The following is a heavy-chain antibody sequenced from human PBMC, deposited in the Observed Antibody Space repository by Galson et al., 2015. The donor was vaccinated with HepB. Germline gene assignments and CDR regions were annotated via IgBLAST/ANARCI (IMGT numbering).Heavy chain of an antibody. CDR2: ITSSGGST. J-gene: IGHJ3*02. CDR1: GFTFSSFA. Sequence: SLRLSCAAPGFTFSSFAMSWVRQAPGKGLEWVSTITSSGGSTYYADSVKGRFTISRDNSKSTLYLQLSSLRAEDTGVYYCVRNLLGDGWNAFDIWGQGTTVTVSS. V-gene: IGHV3-23*01. CDR3: VRNLLGDGWNAFDI. D-gene: IGHD3-16*01.